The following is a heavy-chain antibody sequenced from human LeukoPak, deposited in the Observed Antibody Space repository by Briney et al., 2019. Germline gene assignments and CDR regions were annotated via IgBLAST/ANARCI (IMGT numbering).Heavy chain of an antibody. CDR3: ARHNSDHFWIFGMDV. J-gene: IGHJ6*02. CDR1: GYSFTSYW. V-gene: IGHV5-51*01. D-gene: IGHD2/OR15-2a*01. Sequence: PGESLKISCKGSGYSFTSYWIGWVRQMPGKGLEWMGIIYPGDSDTRYSPSFQGQVTISADKSISTAYLQWSSLKASDTAMYYCARHNSDHFWIFGMDVWGQGTTVTVSS. CDR2: IYPGDSDT.